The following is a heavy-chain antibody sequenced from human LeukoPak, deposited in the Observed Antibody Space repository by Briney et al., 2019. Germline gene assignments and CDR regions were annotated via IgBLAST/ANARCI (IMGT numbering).Heavy chain of an antibody. Sequence: GESLKISCKGSGYSFTSYWIGWVRQMPGKGLEWMGIIYPGDSDTRYSPSFQGQVTISADKSIITAYLQWSSLKASDTAMYYCVRRGRGIQLPFDYWGQGTLVTVSS. V-gene: IGHV5-51*01. CDR2: IYPGDSDT. CDR1: GYSFTSYW. D-gene: IGHD5-18*01. J-gene: IGHJ4*02. CDR3: VRRGRGIQLPFDY.